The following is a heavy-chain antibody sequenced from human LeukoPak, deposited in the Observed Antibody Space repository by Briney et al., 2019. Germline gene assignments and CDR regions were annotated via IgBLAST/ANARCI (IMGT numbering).Heavy chain of an antibody. CDR3: AREGYDSSGWPDAFDI. D-gene: IGHD6-19*01. V-gene: IGHV4-39*07. Sequence: SETLSLTCTVSGGSISSSSYYWGWIRQPPGKGLEWIGSIYYSGSTNYNPSLKSRVTISVDTSKNQFSLKLSSVTAADTAVYYCAREGYDSSGWPDAFDIWGQGTMVTVSS. CDR1: GGSISSSSYY. J-gene: IGHJ3*02. CDR2: IYYSGST.